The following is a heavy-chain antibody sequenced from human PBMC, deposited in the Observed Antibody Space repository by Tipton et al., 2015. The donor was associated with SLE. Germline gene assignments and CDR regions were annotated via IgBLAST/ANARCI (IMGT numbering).Heavy chain of an antibody. CDR1: GFTFSSYA. CDR2: ISGSGGST. J-gene: IGHJ4*02. Sequence: SLRLSCAASGFTFSSYAMSWVRQAPGKGLEWVSAISGSGGSTYYADSVKGRFTISRDNSKNTLYLQMSSLRAEDTAVYYCVNYKQQLSSDYWGQGTLVTVSS. D-gene: IGHD6-13*01. V-gene: IGHV3-23*01. CDR3: VNYKQQLSSDY.